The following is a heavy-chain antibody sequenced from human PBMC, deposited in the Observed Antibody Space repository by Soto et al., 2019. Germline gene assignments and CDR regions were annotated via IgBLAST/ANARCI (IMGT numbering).Heavy chain of an antibody. CDR2: INHSGST. CDR1: GGSFSGYY. V-gene: IGHV4-34*01. Sequence: PSETLSLTCAVYGGSFSGYYWSWIRQPPGKGLEWIGEINHSGSTNYNPSLKSRVTISVDTSKNQFSLKLSSVTAADTAVYYCAGGGSSSWYRNNWFDPWGQGTLVTVSS. D-gene: IGHD6-13*01. CDR3: AGGGSSSWYRNNWFDP. J-gene: IGHJ5*02.